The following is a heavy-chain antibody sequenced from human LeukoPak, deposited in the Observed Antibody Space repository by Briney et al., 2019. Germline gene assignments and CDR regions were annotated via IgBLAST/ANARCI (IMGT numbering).Heavy chain of an antibody. J-gene: IGHJ6*04. CDR3: ATGLLFGKYLDV. V-gene: IGHV1-24*01. CDR1: GYTVTELS. Sequence: ASVNLSCKVSGYTVTELSMHWVRQSPGKGLEWVGGFHLEEGETIYAQKFQGRVTMTEDTSTDTAYMELSSLRSEDTAVYDCATGLLFGKYLDVWGKGTTVTTSS. D-gene: IGHD3-10*01. CDR2: FHLEEGET.